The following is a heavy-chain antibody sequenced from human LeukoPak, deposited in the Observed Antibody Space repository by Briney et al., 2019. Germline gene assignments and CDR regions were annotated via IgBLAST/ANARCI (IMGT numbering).Heavy chain of an antibody. V-gene: IGHV2-5*02. Sequence: SGPTLVNPTQTLTLTYTFSGFSLTTTGVGVAWIRQPPGKALEWLALIYWDDDKRYSPSLKSRLTITRDTSKNQVVLTMTNMDPVDTATYFCAHRRGYYFDYWGQGTLVTVSS. D-gene: IGHD3-22*01. CDR1: GFSLTTTGVG. CDR3: AHRRGYYFDY. J-gene: IGHJ4*02. CDR2: IYWDDDK.